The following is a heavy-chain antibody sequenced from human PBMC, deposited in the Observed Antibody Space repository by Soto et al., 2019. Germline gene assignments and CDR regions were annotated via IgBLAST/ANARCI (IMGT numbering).Heavy chain of an antibody. CDR2: ISSSGSTI. CDR3: ARELNRGYSYGNWFDH. CDR1: GFTFSDYY. Sequence: PGGSLRLSCAASGFTFSDYYMSWIRQAPGKGLEWGSYISSSGSTIYYADSVKGRFTISRDNAKNSLYLQMNSLRAEDTAVYYCARELNRGYSYGNWFDHWGQGTLVTVSS. J-gene: IGHJ5*02. V-gene: IGHV3-11*01. D-gene: IGHD5-18*01.